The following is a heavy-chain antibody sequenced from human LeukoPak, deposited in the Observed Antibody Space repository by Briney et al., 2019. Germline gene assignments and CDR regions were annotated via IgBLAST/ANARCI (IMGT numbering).Heavy chain of an antibody. J-gene: IGHJ3*02. CDR1: GYSFTSYW. D-gene: IGHD4-11*01. CDR2: IYPGDSDT. Sequence: GESLKIYSKGSGYSFTSYWIGWVRQMPGKGLEWMGIIYPGDSDTRYSPSFQGQVTISADKSISTAYLQWSSLKASDTAMYYCARAMTTLAYDAFDIWGQGTMVTVSS. V-gene: IGHV5-51*01. CDR3: ARAMTTLAYDAFDI.